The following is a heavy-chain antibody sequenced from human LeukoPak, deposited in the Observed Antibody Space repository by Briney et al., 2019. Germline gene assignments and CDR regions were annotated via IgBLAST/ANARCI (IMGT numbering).Heavy chain of an antibody. D-gene: IGHD2-2*01. V-gene: IGHV4-34*01. J-gene: IGHJ4*02. Sequence: SETLSLTCAVYGGSYSGYYGRWLRHPRGKAVEGIREINHSGSTNYTPPHKSRVTILVDTSKNQFSLKLSSVTAADTAVYQCARVGGEYCGSTSCPTEHYFDYWGQGTLVTVSS. CDR2: INHSGST. CDR3: ARVGGEYCGSTSCPTEHYFDY. CDR1: GGSYSGYY.